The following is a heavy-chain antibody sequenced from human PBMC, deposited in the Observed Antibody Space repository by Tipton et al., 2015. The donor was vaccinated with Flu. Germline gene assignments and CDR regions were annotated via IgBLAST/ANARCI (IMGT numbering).Heavy chain of an antibody. J-gene: IGHJ4*02. D-gene: IGHD2-15*01. CDR3: ARDRYLAATPLEPFDY. V-gene: IGHV3-11*01. Sequence: TASGFTFSDYYMSWIRQAPGKGLEWVSYISSSGSTIYYADSVKGRFTISRDNAKNSLYLQMNSLRAEDTAVYYCARDRYLAATPLEPFDYWGQGTLVTVSS. CDR1: GFTFSDYY. CDR2: ISSSGSTI.